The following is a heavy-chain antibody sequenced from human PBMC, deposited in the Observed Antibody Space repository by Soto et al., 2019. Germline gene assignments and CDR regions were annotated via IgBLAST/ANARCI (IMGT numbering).Heavy chain of an antibody. CDR2: ISYDGSNK. CDR3: AKSGDYEATVTTF. D-gene: IGHD4-17*01. Sequence: QVQLVESGGGVVQPGRSLRLSCAASGFTFSSYGMHWVRQAPGKGLEWVAVISYDGSNKYYADSVKGRFTISRDNSKNTLYLQMNSLRAEDTAVYYCAKSGDYEATVTTFWGQGTLVTVSS. CDR1: GFTFSSYG. V-gene: IGHV3-30*18. J-gene: IGHJ4*02.